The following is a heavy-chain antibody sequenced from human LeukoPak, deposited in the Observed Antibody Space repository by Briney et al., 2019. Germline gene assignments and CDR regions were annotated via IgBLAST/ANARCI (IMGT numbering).Heavy chain of an antibody. J-gene: IGHJ4*02. CDR2: IQQDGSEK. V-gene: IGHV3-7*04. D-gene: IGHD5-18*01. CDR3: ARDRGFSYGIDF. Sequence: GGSLRLSCAASGFTFSDYWMSWVRQAPGKGLEWVANIQQDGSEKYYVDSVKGRFTISRDNAKKSLSLQVSSLRGEDTAVYYCARDRGFSYGIDFWGQGTLVTVSS. CDR1: GFTFSDYW.